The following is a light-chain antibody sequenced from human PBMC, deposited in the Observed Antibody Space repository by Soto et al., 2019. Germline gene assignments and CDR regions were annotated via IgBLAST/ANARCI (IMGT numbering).Light chain of an antibody. CDR3: QKYNSALGFT. J-gene: IGKJ3*01. V-gene: IGKV1-27*01. CDR2: AAS. Sequence: DIQMTQSPSSLSASVGDRVTITCRASQGISNYLAWYQQKPGKVPKLLIYAASTLQSGVPSRFSGSGSGTDFTLIISSLQPEDVATYYCQKYNSALGFTFGPGTKVDIK. CDR1: QGISNY.